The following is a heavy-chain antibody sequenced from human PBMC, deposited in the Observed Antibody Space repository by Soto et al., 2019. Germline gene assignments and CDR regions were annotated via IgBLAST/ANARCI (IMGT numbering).Heavy chain of an antibody. J-gene: IGHJ6*02. V-gene: IGHV1-69*13. Sequence: GASVKVSCKASGGTVSSYAISWVRQAPGQGLEWMGGIIPIFGTANYAQKFQGRVTITADESTSTAYMELSSLRSEDTAVYYCARDRIRTIFGVVDGMDVWGQGTTVTVSS. CDR1: GGTVSSYA. D-gene: IGHD3-3*01. CDR3: ARDRIRTIFGVVDGMDV. CDR2: IIPIFGTA.